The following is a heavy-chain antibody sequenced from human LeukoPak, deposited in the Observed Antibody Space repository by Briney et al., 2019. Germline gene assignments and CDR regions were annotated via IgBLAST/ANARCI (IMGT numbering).Heavy chain of an antibody. J-gene: IGHJ4*02. CDR2: IYYSGST. V-gene: IGHV4-59*01. CDR1: GGSISSYY. Sequence: PSETLSLTCTVSGGSISSYYWSWIRQPPGKGLEWIGYIYYSGSTNYNPSLKSRVTISVDTSKNQLSLKLSSVTAADTAVYYCARAGAGLDYWGQGTLVTVSS. CDR3: ARAGAGLDY.